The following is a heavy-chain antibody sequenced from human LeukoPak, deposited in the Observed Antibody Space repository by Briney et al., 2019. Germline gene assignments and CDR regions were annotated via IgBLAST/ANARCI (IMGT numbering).Heavy chain of an antibody. Sequence: SETLSLTCTVSGVSINSYYWSWIRQSPGKGLEWIGYIYYSGSTNYNPSLKSRVIISVDTSKNQFSLKLSSVTAADTAVYYCAREILSSSWYRKGNAFDYWGXXXXXTXSS. J-gene: IGHJ4*01. V-gene: IGHV4-59*12. CDR2: IYYSGST. D-gene: IGHD6-13*01. CDR1: GVSINSYY. CDR3: AREILSSSWYRKGNAFDY.